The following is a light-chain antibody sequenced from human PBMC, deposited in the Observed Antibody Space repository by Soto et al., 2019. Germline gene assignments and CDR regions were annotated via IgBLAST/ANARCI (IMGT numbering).Light chain of an antibody. CDR2: GAS. Sequence: IVMTQFAATVSVSPGKSATLFCRAIQSVGNNLAWYQQKPGKAPSLFVFGASVRATGVPDRFSGSGSGKEFTLSISNLQSEDSAVYYCQQYESWPPLFTFGQGTKVDIK. CDR3: QQYESWPPLFT. CDR1: QSVGNN. J-gene: IGKJ2*01. V-gene: IGKV3-15*01.